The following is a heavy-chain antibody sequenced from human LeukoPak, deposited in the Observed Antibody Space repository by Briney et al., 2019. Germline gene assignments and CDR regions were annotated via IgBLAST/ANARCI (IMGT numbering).Heavy chain of an antibody. CDR1: GFTFSSYG. V-gene: IGHV3-30*02. D-gene: IGHD5-18*01. CDR3: AKDGTWIQLWPDRGGFDY. CDR2: IRYDGSNK. J-gene: IGHJ4*02. Sequence: GGSLRLSCAASGFTFSSYGMHWVRQAPVKGQEWVAFIRYDGSNKYYADSVKGRFTISRDNSKNTLYLQMNSLRAEDTAVYYCAKDGTWIQLWPDRGGFDYWGQGTLVTVSS.